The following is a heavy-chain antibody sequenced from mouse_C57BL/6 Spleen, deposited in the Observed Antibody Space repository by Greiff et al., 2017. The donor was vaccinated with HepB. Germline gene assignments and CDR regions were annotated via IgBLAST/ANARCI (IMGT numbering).Heavy chain of an antibody. J-gene: IGHJ3*01. V-gene: IGHV1-26*01. Sequence: VQLQQSGPELVKPGASVKISCKASGYTFTDYYMNWVKQSHGKSLEWIGDINPNNGGTSYNQKFKGKATLTVDKSSSTAYMELRSLTSEDSAVYYCARSPLLYYDYDVDWFAYWGQGTLVTVSA. CDR3: ARSPLLYYDYDVDWFAY. CDR2: INPNNGGT. CDR1: GYTFTDYY. D-gene: IGHD2-4*01.